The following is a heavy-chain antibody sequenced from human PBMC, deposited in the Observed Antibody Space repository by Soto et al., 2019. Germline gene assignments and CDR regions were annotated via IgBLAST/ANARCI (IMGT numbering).Heavy chain of an antibody. J-gene: IGHJ6*02. D-gene: IGHD5-12*01. CDR1: GYTFTRSG. CDR3: AREGVAPYYYYGMDV. V-gene: IGHV1-18*01. CDR2: ISSYNGDT. Sequence: QVQLEQSGAEVKKPGASVKVSCKASGYTFTRSGISWLRQAPGQGPEWMGWISSYNGDTNYAQTFQGRVTMTTDTSTSTAYMELSSLRSDDTAVYYCAREGVAPYYYYGMDVWGQGTPVTVSS.